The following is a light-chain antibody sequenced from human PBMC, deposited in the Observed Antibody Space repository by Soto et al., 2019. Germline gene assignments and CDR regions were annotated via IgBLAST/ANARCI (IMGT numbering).Light chain of an antibody. Sequence: AIQMTQSPSSLSASVGDRVTITCRASQGIRNDLGWYQQKPGKAPKLLIYAASSLQSGVPSRFSGSGSCTDFTLTFSSLQPEDFATYYCLQDYNYPYTFGQGTKLEIK. CDR1: QGIRND. CDR3: LQDYNYPYT. J-gene: IGKJ2*01. CDR2: AAS. V-gene: IGKV1-6*01.